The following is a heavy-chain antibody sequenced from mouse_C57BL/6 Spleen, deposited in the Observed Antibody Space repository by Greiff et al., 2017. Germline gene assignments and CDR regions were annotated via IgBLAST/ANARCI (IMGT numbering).Heavy chain of an antibody. V-gene: IGHV1-15*01. J-gene: IGHJ3*01. CDR2: IDPETGGT. Sequence: QVQLQQSGAELVRPGASVTLSCKASGYTFTDYEMHWVKQTPVHGLEWIGAIDPETGGTAYNQKFKGKAILTADKSSSTAYMELRSLTSEDSAVYYCTRRNGKNWFAYWGQGTLVTVSA. CDR3: TRRNGKNWFAY. CDR1: GYTFTDYE. D-gene: IGHD4-1*01.